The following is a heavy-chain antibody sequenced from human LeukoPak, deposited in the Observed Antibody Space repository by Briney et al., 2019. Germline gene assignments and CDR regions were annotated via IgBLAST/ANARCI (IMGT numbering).Heavy chain of an antibody. CDR2: IYADGSS. V-gene: IGHV4-61*02. D-gene: IGHD3-10*01. J-gene: IGHJ4*02. Sequence: SETLTLTCTVSGGSVGSDNSYWNWIRQPAGKGLEWIGRIYADGSSTYNPSLKSRVTILVDTSKNQFSLRLSSMSAADTAVYYCARGYYYGKWGQGTLVTVSS. CDR1: GGSVGSDNSY. CDR3: ARGYYYGK.